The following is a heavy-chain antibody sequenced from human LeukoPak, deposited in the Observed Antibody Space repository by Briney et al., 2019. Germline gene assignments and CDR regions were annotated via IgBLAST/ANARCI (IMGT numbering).Heavy chain of an antibody. CDR2: INPNSGGT. CDR3: ARDRRVAAPYYFDY. Sequence: ASVKVSCKASGYTFTGYYIHWVRQAPGQGLEWMGRINPNSGGTNYAQKFQGRVTMTRDTSISTAYMELSRLRSDDTAVYYCARDRRVAAPYYFDYWGQGTLVTFSS. J-gene: IGHJ4*02. CDR1: GYTFTGYY. V-gene: IGHV1-2*06. D-gene: IGHD6-19*01.